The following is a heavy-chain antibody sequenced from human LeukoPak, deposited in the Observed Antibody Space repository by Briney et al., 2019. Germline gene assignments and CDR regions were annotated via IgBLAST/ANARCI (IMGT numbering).Heavy chain of an antibody. CDR1: GFTFSSSA. J-gene: IGHJ5*02. Sequence: GGSPRLSCAASGFTFSSSAMSWVRQAPGKGLEWVSAISGSGGSTYYADSVKGRFTISRDNSKNTLYLQMNSLRAEDTAVYYCAKEAYYDFWSGYWRGFDPWGQGTLVTVSS. V-gene: IGHV3-23*01. CDR3: AKEAYYDFWSGYWRGFDP. CDR2: ISGSGGST. D-gene: IGHD3-3*01.